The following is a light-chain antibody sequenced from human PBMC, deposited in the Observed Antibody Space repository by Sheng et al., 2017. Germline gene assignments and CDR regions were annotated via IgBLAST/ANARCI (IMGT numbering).Light chain of an antibody. V-gene: IGKV3-15*01. CDR1: QSISTK. CDR2: GAS. J-gene: IGKJ2*03. Sequence: DIVMTQSPVTLSVSPGERATLSNRASQSISTKLVSYQQKPGQTPRLLIYGASARATGVPARLSGSGSGTEFSLTISSLQSENFVVYYCQEYSGWPPSFGQGTKLEIK. CDR3: QEYSGWPPS.